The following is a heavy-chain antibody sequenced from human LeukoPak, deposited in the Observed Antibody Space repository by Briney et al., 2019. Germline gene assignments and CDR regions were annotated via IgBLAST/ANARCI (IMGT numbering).Heavy chain of an antibody. CDR2: ITHRGIT. V-gene: IGHV4-34*01. Sequence: SETLSLICAVSGGSFSGNYWSWLRQPPGKGLEWIGEITHRGITNYNPTLKSRVNMSVDTSKKQFSLKLSSVTAADTAVYYCARAPPYYYDSSGSPAHYYFDYWGQGTLVTVSS. D-gene: IGHD3-22*01. CDR1: GGSFSGNY. CDR3: ARAPPYYYDSSGSPAHYYFDY. J-gene: IGHJ4*02.